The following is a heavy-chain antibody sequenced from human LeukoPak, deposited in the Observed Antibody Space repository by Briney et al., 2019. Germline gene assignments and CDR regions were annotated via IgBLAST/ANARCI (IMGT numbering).Heavy chain of an antibody. CDR1: GFTFSDAW. D-gene: IGHD6-6*01. J-gene: IGHJ4*02. V-gene: IGHV3-15*01. CDR2: IQSKTDGGTT. CDR3: TTWSSQFDY. Sequence: GGSLRLSCAASGFTFSDAWMTWVRQAPGKGLECVGFIQSKTDGGTTDSAAPVKGRFTVSRDDSKNTLYLQMNSLKTEDSAVYYCTTWSSQFDYWGQGTLVTVSS.